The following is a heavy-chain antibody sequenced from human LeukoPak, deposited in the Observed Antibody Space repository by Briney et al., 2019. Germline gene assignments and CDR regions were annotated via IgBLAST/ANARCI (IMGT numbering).Heavy chain of an antibody. CDR1: GYSFTGHY. Sequence: ASVKVSCKASGYSFTGHYMHWVRQAPGQGLEWMGWINPKSGGTNYAQKFQGRVTMARDTSISTAYMDMSSLRSDDTAVYYCARNLWFGESSDAFDMWGQGTMVTVSS. CDR2: INPKSGGT. J-gene: IGHJ3*02. V-gene: IGHV1-2*02. CDR3: ARNLWFGESSDAFDM. D-gene: IGHD3-10*01.